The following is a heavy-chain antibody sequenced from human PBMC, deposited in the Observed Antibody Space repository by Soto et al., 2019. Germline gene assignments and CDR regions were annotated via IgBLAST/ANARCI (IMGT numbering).Heavy chain of an antibody. CDR1: GGSISSSSYY. J-gene: IGHJ6*02. V-gene: IGHV4-39*07. CDR2: IYYSGST. Sequence: PSETLSLTCTVSGGSISSSSYYWGWIRQPPGKGLEWIGSIYYSGSTYYNPSLKRRVTISVDTPKTQFSLKLSSVTAADTAVYYCARVDHGDYAANYFRGMDVWGQGTTVTVSS. CDR3: ARVDHGDYAANYFRGMDV. D-gene: IGHD4-17*01.